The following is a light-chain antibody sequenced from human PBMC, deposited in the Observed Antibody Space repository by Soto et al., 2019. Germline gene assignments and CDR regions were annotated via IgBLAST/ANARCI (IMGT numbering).Light chain of an antibody. CDR3: QQSYSTPIT. CDR1: QSISSY. J-gene: IGKJ5*01. Sequence: DIQMTQSPSSLSASVGDIVTITCRASQSISSYLNWYQQKPGKAPKLLIYAASSLQSGVPSRFSGSGSRTDFTLTISSLQPEDFATYYCQQSYSTPITFGQGTRLEIK. CDR2: AAS. V-gene: IGKV1-39*01.